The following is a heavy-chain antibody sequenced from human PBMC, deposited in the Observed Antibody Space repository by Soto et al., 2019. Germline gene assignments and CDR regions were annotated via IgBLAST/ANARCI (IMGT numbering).Heavy chain of an antibody. D-gene: IGHD6-13*01. CDR2: IYYSGST. V-gene: IGHV4-30-4*01. J-gene: IGHJ4*02. Sequence: PSETLSLTCTVSGGSISSGDYYWSWIRQPPGKGLEWIGYIYYSGSTYYNPSLKSRVTISVDTSKNQFSLKLSSVTAADTAVYYCAAPSWILVSSSWLFDYWGQGTLVTVSS. CDR3: AAPSWILVSSSWLFDY. CDR1: GGSISSGDYY.